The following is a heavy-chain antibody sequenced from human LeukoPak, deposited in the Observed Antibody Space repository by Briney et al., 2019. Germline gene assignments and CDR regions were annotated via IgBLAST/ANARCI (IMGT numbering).Heavy chain of an antibody. J-gene: IGHJ4*02. D-gene: IGHD3-3*01. Sequence: GASVKVSCKASGYTFTGYYMHWVRQAPGQGLEWMGWINPNSGGTNYAQKFQGRVTMTRDTSISTAYMELSRLRSDDTAVYYCARGLRITIFGVVIIPPKTFDYWGQGTLVTVSS. CDR2: INPNSGGT. V-gene: IGHV1-2*02. CDR1: GYTFTGYY. CDR3: ARGLRITIFGVVIIPPKTFDY.